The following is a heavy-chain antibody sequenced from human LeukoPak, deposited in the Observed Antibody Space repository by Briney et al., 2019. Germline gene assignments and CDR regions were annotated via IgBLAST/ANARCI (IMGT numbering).Heavy chain of an antibody. CDR2: ISYDGSSE. D-gene: IGHD2-21*01. J-gene: IGHJ4*02. Sequence: PGGSLRLSCAVSGFTFTTYTMHWVRQAPGKGLEWVAVISYDGSSEYYADSVKGRFTISRDSSRNTLYLQMNSLRDEDTAVYFCAAEYCGGGFCYTRHSGHDYWGQGTLVTVSS. V-gene: IGHV3-30*04. CDR1: GFTFTTYT. CDR3: AAEYCGGGFCYTRHSGHDY.